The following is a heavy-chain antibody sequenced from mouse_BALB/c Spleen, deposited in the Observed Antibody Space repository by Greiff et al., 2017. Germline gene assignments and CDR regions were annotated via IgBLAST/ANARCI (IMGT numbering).Heavy chain of an antibody. CDR2: ISSGGST. D-gene: IGHD1-1*01. J-gene: IGHJ2*01. V-gene: IGHV5-6-5*01. CDR3: AREGVVANFDY. CDR1: GFTFSSYA. Sequence: EVKLVESGGGLVKPGGSLKLSCAASGFTFSSYAMSWVRQTPEKRLEWVASISSGGSTYYPDSVKGRFTISRDNARNILYLQMSSLRSEDTAMYYCAREGVVANFDYWGQGTTLTVSS.